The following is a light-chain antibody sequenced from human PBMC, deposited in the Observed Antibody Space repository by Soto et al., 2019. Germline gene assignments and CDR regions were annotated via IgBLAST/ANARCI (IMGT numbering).Light chain of an antibody. CDR2: DVN. J-gene: IGLJ2*01. CDR1: GGDVGGYNY. V-gene: IGLV2-14*03. Sequence: QSVLTQPASVSGSPGQSITISCTGTGGDVGGYNYVSWYQQHPGKAPSLLIYDVNNRPSGVSNRFSGSKSGNTASLSISGLQAEDEAEYFCSSYRTISTLVVFGGGTKVTVL. CDR3: SSYRTISTLVV.